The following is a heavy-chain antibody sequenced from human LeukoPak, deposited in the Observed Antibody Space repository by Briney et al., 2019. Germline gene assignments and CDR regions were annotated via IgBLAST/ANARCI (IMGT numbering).Heavy chain of an antibody. J-gene: IGHJ4*02. CDR3: ARGGGVHAH. Sequence: GGSLRLSCAASGFTFSNNWMSWVRQAPGKGLEWVANIKQDGSEKYYVDSVKGRFTISRDNAKNSLYLQMNSLRAEDTAVYYCARGGGVHAHWGQGTLVTVSS. CDR1: GFTFSNNW. V-gene: IGHV3-7*01. D-gene: IGHD3-16*01. CDR2: IKQDGSEK.